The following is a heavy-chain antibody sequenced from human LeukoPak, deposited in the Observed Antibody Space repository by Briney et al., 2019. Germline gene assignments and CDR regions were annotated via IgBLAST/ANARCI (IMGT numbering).Heavy chain of an antibody. Sequence: KASETLSLTCTVSGGSISTSTYYWGWIRQPPGKGLEWIVSISYSGSTYNNPSLKSRVTISVDTSKNQFFLKLSSVTAPDTAVYYCARRVYSGSYNWYFDLWGRGTLVTVSS. CDR2: ISYSGST. CDR1: GGSISTSTYY. J-gene: IGHJ2*01. D-gene: IGHD1-26*01. CDR3: ARRVYSGSYNWYFDL. V-gene: IGHV4-39*01.